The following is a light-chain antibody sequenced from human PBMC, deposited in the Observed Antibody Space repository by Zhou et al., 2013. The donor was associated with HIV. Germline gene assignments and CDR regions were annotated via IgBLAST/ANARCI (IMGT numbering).Light chain of an antibody. CDR1: QDIRNY. CDR2: DAS. V-gene: IGKV1-33*01. Sequence: DIQMTQSPSSLSASVGDRVTITCQASQDIRNYLNWYQQKSGKAPKLLMYDASSLETGVPSRFSGSGFGTRFSFTISSLQPQDIATYYCQQYDSLPPTFGGGTEGGDE. CDR3: QQYDSLPPT. J-gene: IGKJ4*01.